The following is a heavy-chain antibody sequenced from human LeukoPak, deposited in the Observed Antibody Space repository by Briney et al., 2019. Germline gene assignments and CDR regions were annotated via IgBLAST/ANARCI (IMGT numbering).Heavy chain of an antibody. D-gene: IGHD6-19*01. CDR1: GFTFSSYW. CDR2: IKQDGSEK. CDR3: ARDPSSGWFNY. Sequence: GGSLSLSCAASGFTFSSYWMSWVRQAPGKGLEWVANIKQDGSEKYYVDSVKGRFIISRDNAKNSLYLQMNSLRAEDTAVYYCARDPSSGWFNYWGQGTLVTVSS. J-gene: IGHJ4*02. V-gene: IGHV3-7*01.